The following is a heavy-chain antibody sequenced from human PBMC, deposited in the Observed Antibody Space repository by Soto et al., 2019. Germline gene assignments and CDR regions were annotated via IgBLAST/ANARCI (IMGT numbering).Heavy chain of an antibody. Sequence: PSETLSLTCTVSGGAISSYYWSWIRQPPGKGLEWIGYIYYSGSTNYNPSLKSRVTISVDTSKNQFSLKLSSVTAADTAVYYCARRYNRGRISGYKPGNAFDIWCQGIMVTVS. D-gene: IGHD3-22*01. J-gene: IGHJ3*02. CDR1: GGAISSYY. V-gene: IGHV4-59*08. CDR3: ARRYNRGRISGYKPGNAFDI. CDR2: IYYSGST.